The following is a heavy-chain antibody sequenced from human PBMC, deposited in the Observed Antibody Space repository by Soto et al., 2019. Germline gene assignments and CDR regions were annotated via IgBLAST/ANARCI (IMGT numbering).Heavy chain of an antibody. CDR2: IYSGGST. CDR3: ARDGGSGTPVAGTQDRYNYYGMDV. V-gene: IGHV3-66*01. J-gene: IGHJ6*02. CDR1: GFTVSSNY. Sequence: GGSLRLSCAASGFTVSSNYMSWVRQAPGKGLEWVSVIYSGGSTYYADSVKGRFTISRDNSKNTLYLQMNNLRADDTAVYYCARDGGSGTPVAGTQDRYNYYGMDVWGQGTTVTVSS. D-gene: IGHD6-19*01.